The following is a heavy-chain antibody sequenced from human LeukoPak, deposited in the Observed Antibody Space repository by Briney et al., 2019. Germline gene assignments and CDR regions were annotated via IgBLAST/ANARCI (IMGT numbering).Heavy chain of an antibody. D-gene: IGHD2-21*02. CDR3: ASPYCGDDCSPITQGAFDI. Sequence: SVKVSCKTSGGTFSSFAISWVRQAPGQGLEWMGGVIPIFGTANYAQKFQGRVTITTDESTSTAYMELSSLRSEDTAVYYCASPYCGDDCSPITQGAFDIWGQGTMVTVSS. CDR2: VIPIFGTA. CDR1: GGTFSSFA. V-gene: IGHV1-69*05. J-gene: IGHJ3*02.